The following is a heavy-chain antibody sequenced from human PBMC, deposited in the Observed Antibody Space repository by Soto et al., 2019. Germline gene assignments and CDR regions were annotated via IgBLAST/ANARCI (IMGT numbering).Heavy chain of an antibody. D-gene: IGHD4-17*01. Sequence: QVQLQESGPGLVKPSETLSLTCTVSGGSISSYYWSWIRQPPGKGLEWIGYIYYSGSTNYNPSLKSRVTISVDTSKNQFSLKLSSVTAADTAVYYCARVRGDYGDFYFDYWGQGTLVTVSS. CDR3: ARVRGDYGDFYFDY. V-gene: IGHV4-59*01. J-gene: IGHJ4*02. CDR2: IYYSGST. CDR1: GGSISSYY.